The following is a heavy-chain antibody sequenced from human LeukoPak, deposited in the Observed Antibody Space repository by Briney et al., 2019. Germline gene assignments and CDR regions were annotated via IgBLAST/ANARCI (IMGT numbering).Heavy chain of an antibody. D-gene: IGHD3-3*01. CDR2: IIPIFGTA. Sequence: GSSVKVSCKASGGTFSSYAISWVRQAPGQGLEWIGGIIPIFGTANYAQKFQGRVTITTDESTSTAYMELSSLRSEDTAVYYCARDYHDFWSGSDWFDPWGQGTLVTVSS. J-gene: IGHJ5*02. V-gene: IGHV1-69*05. CDR1: GGTFSSYA. CDR3: ARDYHDFWSGSDWFDP.